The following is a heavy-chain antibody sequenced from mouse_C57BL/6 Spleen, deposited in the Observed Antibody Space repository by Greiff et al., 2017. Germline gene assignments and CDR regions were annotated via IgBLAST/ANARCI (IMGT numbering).Heavy chain of an antibody. Sequence: VQLQQPGAELVKPGASVKLSCKASGYTFTSYWMQWVKQRPGQGLEWIGEIDPSDSYTNYNQKFKGKATLTVDTSSSTAYMQLSSLTSEDSAVYYCARWLSLYAMGYWGQGTSVTVSS. CDR1: GYTFTSYW. CDR3: ARWLSLYAMGY. V-gene: IGHV1-50*01. D-gene: IGHD2-2*01. J-gene: IGHJ4*01. CDR2: IDPSDSYT.